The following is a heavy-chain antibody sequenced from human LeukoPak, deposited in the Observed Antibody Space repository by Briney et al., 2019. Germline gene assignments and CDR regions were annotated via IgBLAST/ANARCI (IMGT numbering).Heavy chain of an antibody. CDR3: ARRGDNWGFFDY. D-gene: IGHD7-27*01. CDR1: GFNFSDYG. V-gene: IGHV3-23*01. J-gene: IGHJ4*02. CDR2: ISGSDYT. Sequence: PGGSLRLSCAASGFNFSDYGMIWVRQAPGKGLEWVSGISGSDYTDHADSVKGRFTISRDNSKNTLHLQMNSLRVEDTAVYYCARRGDNWGFFDYWGQGTLVTVSS.